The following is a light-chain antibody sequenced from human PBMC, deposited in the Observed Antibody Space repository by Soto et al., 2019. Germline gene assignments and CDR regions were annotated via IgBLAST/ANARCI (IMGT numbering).Light chain of an antibody. J-gene: IGKJ1*01. CDR3: QQYNNWPPWT. V-gene: IGKV3-15*01. CDR1: QSVSSN. CDR2: GAS. Sequence: DIVMPQSPATLSVSPGERATLSCRASQSVSSNLAWYQQKPGQAPRLLIYGASTRATGIPARFSGSGSGTEFTLTISSLQSEDFAFYYCQQYNNWPPWTFGQGTKVEIK.